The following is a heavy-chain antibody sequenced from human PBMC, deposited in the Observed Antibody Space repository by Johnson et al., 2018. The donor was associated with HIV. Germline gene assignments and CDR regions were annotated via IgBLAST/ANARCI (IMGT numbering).Heavy chain of an antibody. J-gene: IGHJ3*02. CDR3: ARRAVLLWFGEPQLGGFDI. CDR1: GFTFSSYV. D-gene: IGHD3-10*01. Sequence: QVQLVESGGGVVQPGRSLRLSCAASGFTFSSYVMHWVRQAPGKGLEWVAVISNDGSNKQYVESVKGRFTISRDNSKNTLYLQMNSLRAEDTAVYYCARRAVLLWFGEPQLGGFDIWGQGTMATVSS. V-gene: IGHV3-33*05. CDR2: ISNDGSNK.